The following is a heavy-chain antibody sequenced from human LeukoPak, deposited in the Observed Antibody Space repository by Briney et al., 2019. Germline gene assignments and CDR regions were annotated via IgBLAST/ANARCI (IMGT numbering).Heavy chain of an antibody. Sequence: ASVKVSCTASGSTFTSYGISWVRRAPGQGLEWMGWISAYNGNTNYAQKHQGRVTMTTDTATSTAYMVLRSLRSDDTAVYFCARNGDSSSWYVYYWGQGKLGTASS. CDR3: ARNGDSSSWYVYY. CDR2: ISAYNGNT. J-gene: IGHJ4*02. V-gene: IGHV1-18*01. CDR1: GSTFTSYG. D-gene: IGHD6-13*01.